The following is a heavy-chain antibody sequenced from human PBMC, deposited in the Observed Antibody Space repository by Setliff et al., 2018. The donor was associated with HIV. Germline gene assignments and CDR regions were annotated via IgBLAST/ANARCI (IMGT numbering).Heavy chain of an antibody. J-gene: IGHJ6*02. Sequence: PGGSLRLSCTGTGFTFGGYATTWFRQAPGKGLEWVGFIRDKTSGGTAEYPASVKGRFTLSRDDSKSVAYLQMNSLKTDNTAVYYCIRGPWRTGMDVWGQGTTVTVSS. CDR1: GFTFGGYA. CDR2: IRDKTSGGTA. CDR3: IRGPWRTGMDV. V-gene: IGHV3-49*03. D-gene: IGHD5-12*01.